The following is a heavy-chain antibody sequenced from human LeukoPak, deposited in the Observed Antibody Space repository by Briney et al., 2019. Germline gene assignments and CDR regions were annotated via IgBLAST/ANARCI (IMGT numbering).Heavy chain of an antibody. Sequence: ASVKVSCKASGYTFTYYYMHWVRQAPGQGLEWMGWINPYSGDTNYAQKFQGRVTMTRDTSITTAYMDLSRLKSDDTAVYYCARASVENTLRIDDYWGQGTLVTVSS. CDR2: INPYSGDT. D-gene: IGHD2-15*01. CDR1: GYTFTYYY. CDR3: ARASVENTLRIDDY. V-gene: IGHV1-2*02. J-gene: IGHJ4*02.